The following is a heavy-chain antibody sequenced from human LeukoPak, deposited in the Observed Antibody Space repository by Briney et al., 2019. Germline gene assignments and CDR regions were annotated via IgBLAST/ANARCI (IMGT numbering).Heavy chain of an antibody. D-gene: IGHD4-17*01. CDR2: IIPIFGTA. J-gene: IGHJ3*02. CDR1: GGTFSSYA. CDR3: ASLYGDDAFDI. Sequence: SVKVSCKASGGTFSSYAISWVRQAPGQGLEWMGGIIPIFGTANYAQKFQGRVTITADESTSTAYMELSSLRYEDTAVYYCASLYGDDAFDIWGQGTMVTVSS. V-gene: IGHV1-69*13.